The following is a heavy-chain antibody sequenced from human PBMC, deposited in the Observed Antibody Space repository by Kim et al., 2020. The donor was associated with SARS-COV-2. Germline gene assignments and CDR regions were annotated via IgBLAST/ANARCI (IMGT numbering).Heavy chain of an antibody. CDR2: FDPEDGET. D-gene: IGHD3-22*01. CDR3: ATYVSSGYNYGMDV. CDR1: GYTLTELS. Sequence: ASVKVSCKVSGYTLTELSMHWVRQAPGKGLEWMGGFDPEDGETIYAQKFQGRVTMTEDTSTDTAYMELSSLRSEDTAVYYCATYVSSGYNYGMDVYGRGAPGSPSS. V-gene: IGHV1-24*01. J-gene: IGHJ6*02.